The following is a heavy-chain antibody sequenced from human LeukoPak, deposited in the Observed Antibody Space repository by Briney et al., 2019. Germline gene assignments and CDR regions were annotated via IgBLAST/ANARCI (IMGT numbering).Heavy chain of an antibody. D-gene: IGHD6-13*01. J-gene: IGHJ4*02. CDR2: IKHDGSEQ. CDR3: ARGGSSPRDPY. Sequence: GGSLRLSCAASGFTFSVYWMSWVRQAPGKGLEWVAYIKHDGSEQYYVDSVKGRFSVSRDNAKSSLYLQMNSLRAEDTAVYYCARGGSSPRDPYWGQGTLVTVSS. CDR1: GFTFSVYW. V-gene: IGHV3-7*01.